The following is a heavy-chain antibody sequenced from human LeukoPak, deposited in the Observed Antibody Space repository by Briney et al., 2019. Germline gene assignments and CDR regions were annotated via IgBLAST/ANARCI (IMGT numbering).Heavy chain of an antibody. J-gene: IGHJ4*02. D-gene: IGHD2-2*02. CDR1: GGSISSYY. CDR2: IYYSGST. Sequence: SETLSLTCTVSGGSISSYYWSWIRQPPGKGLEWIGYIYYSGSTNYNPSLKSRVTISVDTSKNQFSLKLSSVTAADTAVYYCARHSIAVVPAAIDSWGQGTLVTVSS. V-gene: IGHV4-59*01. CDR3: ARHSIAVVPAAIDS.